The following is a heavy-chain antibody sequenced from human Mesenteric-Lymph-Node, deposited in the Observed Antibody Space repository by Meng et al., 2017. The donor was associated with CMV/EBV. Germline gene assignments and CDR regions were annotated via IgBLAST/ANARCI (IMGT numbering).Heavy chain of an antibody. D-gene: IGHD5-12*01. V-gene: IGHV1-8*01. CDR1: GYIFISYE. CDR2: MNPNSGNT. Sequence: ASVKVSCKASGYIFISYEINWVRQATGQGLEWVGWMNPNSGNTGYAQKFQGRVTMTRDTSISTAYMELSSLTSEDTAVYYCARGRPSIVATLNPPDYWGQGTLVTVSS. CDR3: ARGRPSIVATLNPPDY. J-gene: IGHJ4*02.